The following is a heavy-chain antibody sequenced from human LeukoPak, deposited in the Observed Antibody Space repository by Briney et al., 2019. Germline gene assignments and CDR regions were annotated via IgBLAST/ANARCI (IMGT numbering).Heavy chain of an antibody. CDR1: GGSFSDSF. CDR2: INHSGST. J-gene: IGHJ5*01. Sequence: SETLSLTCAVYGGSFSDSFGSWIRQPPGKGLEWIGEINHSGSTNYNPSLKSRVTISVDTSKNQFSLKLNSVTAADTAVYYCARGELLATVVTPGGLNWFDSWGQGTLVTVSS. D-gene: IGHD4-23*01. V-gene: IGHV4-34*01. CDR3: ARGELLATVVTPGGLNWFDS.